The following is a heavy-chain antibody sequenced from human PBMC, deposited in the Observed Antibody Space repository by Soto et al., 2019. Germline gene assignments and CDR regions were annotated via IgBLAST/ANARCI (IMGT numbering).Heavy chain of an antibody. D-gene: IGHD5-18*01. J-gene: IGHJ3*02. CDR2: IKQDGSEK. V-gene: IGHV3-7*01. Sequence: GGSLRLSCAASGFTFSSYWMSWVRQAPGKGLEWVANIKQDGSEKYYVDSVKGRFTISRDNAKNSLYLQMNSLRAEDTAVYYCGREGPGAANAFDIWGQGTMVTVSS. CDR1: GFTFSSYW. CDR3: GREGPGAANAFDI.